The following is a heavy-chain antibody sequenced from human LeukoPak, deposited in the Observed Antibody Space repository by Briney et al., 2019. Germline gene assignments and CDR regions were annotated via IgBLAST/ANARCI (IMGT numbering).Heavy chain of an antibody. Sequence: GGSLRLSCAASGFTFSSYEMNWVRQAPGKGLEWVSYISSSGSTIYYADSVKGRFTISRDNAKNSLYLQMNSLRAEDTAVYYCKSMFSGGDSIRMDYWGQGTLVTVSS. CDR1: GFTFSSYE. V-gene: IGHV3-48*03. CDR2: ISSSGSTI. D-gene: IGHD2-21*02. CDR3: KSMFSGGDSIRMDY. J-gene: IGHJ4*02.